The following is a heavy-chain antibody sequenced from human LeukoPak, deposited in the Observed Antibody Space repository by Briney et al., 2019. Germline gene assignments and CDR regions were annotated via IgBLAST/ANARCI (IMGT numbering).Heavy chain of an antibody. CDR1: GFIFSNAW. CDR2: VKSKTDGGTA. CDR3: ASSMTA. V-gene: IGHV3-15*01. J-gene: IGHJ5*02. D-gene: IGHD2-8*01. Sequence: GGSLRLSCTASGFIFSNAWMSWVRQAPGKGLEWVGRVKSKTDGGTADYAAPVKGRFSISRDDSKDTVYLQMNSLKTEDTAVYYCASSMTAWGQGTLVTVSS.